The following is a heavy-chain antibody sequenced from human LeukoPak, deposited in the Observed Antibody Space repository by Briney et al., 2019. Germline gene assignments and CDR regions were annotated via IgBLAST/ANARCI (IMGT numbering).Heavy chain of an antibody. V-gene: IGHV4-38-2*01. D-gene: IGHD5-24*01. J-gene: IGHJ4*01. CDR3: ARGGGRWLQFWGSSYFDY. CDR1: GYSISSGYY. CDR2: IYHSGST. Sequence: SETLSLTCAVSGYSISSGYYWGWIRQPPGKGLEWIGSIYHSGSTYYNPSLKSRVTISVDTSKNQFSLKLSSVTAADTAVYYCARGGGRWLQFWGSSYFDYWGQGTLVTVSS.